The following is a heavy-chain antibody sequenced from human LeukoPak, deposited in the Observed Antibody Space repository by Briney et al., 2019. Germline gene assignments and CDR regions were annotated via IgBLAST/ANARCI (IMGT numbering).Heavy chain of an antibody. J-gene: IGHJ4*02. CDR3: ARDSGRSATYFNY. Sequence: GGSLGHSRAASGFTFRNFAMHSVPDPPDKGLECLAGISYDAGKTYYADSVRGRFTISRDTSKNTLYLQMNGLRAEDTAVYYCARDSGRSATYFNYWGQGTLVTVSS. CDR2: ISYDAGKT. V-gene: IGHV3-30*04. D-gene: IGHD3-10*01. CDR1: GFTFRNFA.